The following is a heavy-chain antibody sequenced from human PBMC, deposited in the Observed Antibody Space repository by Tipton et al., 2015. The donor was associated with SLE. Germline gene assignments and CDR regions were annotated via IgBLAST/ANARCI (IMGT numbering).Heavy chain of an antibody. V-gene: IGHV3-33*06. CDR1: GFTFSSYG. J-gene: IGHJ4*02. D-gene: IGHD2-2*01. CDR3: AKGTCSTSCYADLEN. CDR2: IWYDGSNK. Sequence: SGFTFSSYGMYWVRQAPGKGLEWVAGIWYDGSNKNYADSVKGRFTISRDNSKSALYLQMNSLRVEDTAMYHCAKGTCSTSCYADLENWGQGTLVTVSS.